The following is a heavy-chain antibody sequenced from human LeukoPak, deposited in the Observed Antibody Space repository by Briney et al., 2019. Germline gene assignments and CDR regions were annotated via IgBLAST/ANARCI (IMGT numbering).Heavy chain of an antibody. CDR1: GGSISSYY. CDR3: ARLYYCSGGSRYDAFDI. V-gene: IGHV4-59*08. J-gene: IGHJ3*02. CDR2: IYYSGST. Sequence: SETLSLTCTVSGGSISSYYWSWIRQPPGKGLEWIGYIYYSGSTNYNPSLKSRVTISVDTSKNQFSLKLSSVTAADTAVYYCARLYYCSGGSRYDAFDIWGQGTMVTVSS. D-gene: IGHD2-15*01.